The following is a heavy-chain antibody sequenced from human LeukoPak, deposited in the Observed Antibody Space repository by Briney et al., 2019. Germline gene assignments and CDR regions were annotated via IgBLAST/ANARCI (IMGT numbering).Heavy chain of an antibody. J-gene: IGHJ6*04. CDR2: ISSSGSTI. D-gene: IGHD5-12*01. Sequence: GGSLRLSCAASGFTFSSYEMNWVRQAPGKGLEWVSYISSSGSTIYYADSVKGRFTISRDNAKNSLYLQMNSLSAEDTAVYYCARDDIVATISQVPYGMDVWGEGTTVTVSS. V-gene: IGHV3-48*03. CDR3: ARDDIVATISQVPYGMDV. CDR1: GFTFSSYE.